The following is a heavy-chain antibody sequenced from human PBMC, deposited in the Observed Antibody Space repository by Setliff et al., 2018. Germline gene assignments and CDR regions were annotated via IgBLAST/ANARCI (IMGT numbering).Heavy chain of an antibody. CDR3: ARASYGWGSHYKIKWFDP. V-gene: IGHV4-38-2*02. J-gene: IGHJ5*02. CDR1: GYSISSGYY. D-gene: IGHD3-10*01. CDR2: FFHTGNT. Sequence: PSETLSLTCTVSGYSISSGYYWGWIRQPTGKGLEWLGSFFHTGNTYYNPSLEGRVTISVDTSNNQFSLKLSSVTAADTAVYYCARASYGWGSHYKIKWFDPWGQGTLVTVSS.